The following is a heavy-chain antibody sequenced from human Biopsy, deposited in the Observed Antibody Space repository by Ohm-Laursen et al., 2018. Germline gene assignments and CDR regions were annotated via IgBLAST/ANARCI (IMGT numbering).Heavy chain of an antibody. CDR3: ARLGSGDYFPTFFDF. V-gene: IGHV4-31*03. J-gene: IGHJ4*02. CDR1: GGSISNNNYY. Sequence: TLSLTCTVSGGSISNNNYYWNWIRHHPGKGLEWIGNIFYSANTYYNPSLKSRVTISVDTSKNQFSLKLSSVTAADTAVYYCARLGSGDYFPTFFDFWGQGALVTVSS. CDR2: IFYSANT. D-gene: IGHD5-12*01.